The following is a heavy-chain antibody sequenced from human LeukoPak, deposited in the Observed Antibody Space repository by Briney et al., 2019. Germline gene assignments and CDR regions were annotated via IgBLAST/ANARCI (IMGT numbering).Heavy chain of an antibody. Sequence: GGSLRLSCPASGFSFTSYGMHWVRQAPGKGLEGVAVIWYDGINDYYADSVKGRFTISRDNSKNTLFLQMNSLRADDTAVYYSARATHYYDSSAYYYPLGYWGQGTLVTVSS. V-gene: IGHV3-33*01. CDR3: ARATHYYDSSAYYYPLGY. J-gene: IGHJ4*02. CDR2: IWYDGIND. CDR1: GFSFTSYG. D-gene: IGHD3-22*01.